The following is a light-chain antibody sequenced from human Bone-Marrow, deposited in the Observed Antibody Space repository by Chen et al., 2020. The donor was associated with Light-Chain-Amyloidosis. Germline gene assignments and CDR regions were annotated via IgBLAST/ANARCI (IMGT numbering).Light chain of an antibody. V-gene: IGLV2-23*02. CDR2: EVS. CDR3: CSYAGSSTYVI. J-gene: IGLJ2*01. Sequence: QSALTQPASVSGSPGQSITISCTGTSSDVGSYNLVSWYQQHPSKAPKLMIYEVSKRPSGVSNRFSGSKSGNTADLTISGLQAEDEADYYCCSYAGSSTYVIFGGGTKLTVL. CDR1: SSDVGSYNL.